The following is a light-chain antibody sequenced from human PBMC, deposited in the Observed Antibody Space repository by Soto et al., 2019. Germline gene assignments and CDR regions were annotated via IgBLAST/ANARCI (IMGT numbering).Light chain of an antibody. V-gene: IGKV4-1*01. CDR3: QQYYSTPPT. J-gene: IGKJ4*01. Sequence: DIVMTQSPDSLAVSLGERATVNCKSSQSVLYSSNNKNYLAWYQQKPGQPPKLLIYWASTRESGVPGRFSGSGSGTDFTLTISTLQAEDVAIYYCQQYYSTPPTFGGGTKVGIK. CDR2: WAS. CDR1: QSVLYSSNNKNY.